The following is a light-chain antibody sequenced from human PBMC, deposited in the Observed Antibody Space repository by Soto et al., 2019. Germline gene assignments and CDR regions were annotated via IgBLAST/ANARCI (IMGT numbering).Light chain of an antibody. CDR1: QSVSSA. Sequence: EIVITQSPATLSVSPGERATLSCRASQSVSSALAWYQLKPGQAPRLLIYDASARATGVPARFSGSGSGTEFALTISSLQSEDFAVYYCQQYNSWPLTFGQGTRLEI. CDR3: QQYNSWPLT. J-gene: IGKJ5*01. V-gene: IGKV3-15*01. CDR2: DAS.